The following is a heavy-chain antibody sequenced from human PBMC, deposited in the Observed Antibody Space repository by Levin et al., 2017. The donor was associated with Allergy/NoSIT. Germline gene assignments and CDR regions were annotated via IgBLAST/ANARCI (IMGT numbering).Heavy chain of an antibody. CDR2: IIPIFGTA. CDR1: GGTFSSYA. Sequence: SVKVSCKASGGTFSSYAISWVRQAPGQGLEWMGGIIPIFGTANYAQKFQGRVTITADKSTSTAYMELSSLRSEDTAVYYCARGGAARPSDYYYYYGMDVWGQGTTVTVSS. V-gene: IGHV1-69*06. CDR3: ARGGAARPSDYYYYYGMDV. D-gene: IGHD6-6*01. J-gene: IGHJ6*02.